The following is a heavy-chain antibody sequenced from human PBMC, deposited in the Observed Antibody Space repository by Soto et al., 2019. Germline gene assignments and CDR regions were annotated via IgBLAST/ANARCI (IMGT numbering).Heavy chain of an antibody. J-gene: IGHJ6*02. CDR2: FNPTGDTA. CDR3: ARSVVAVIAFGYQYYGMDA. CDR1: GYTFTSYY. Sequence: ASVKVSCKASGYTFTSYYIHWVRQAPGQGLEWMGIFNPTGDTASYAQKLQGRVTMTRDTSTGTAYMELGSLRSEDTAVYYCARSVVAVIAFGYQYYGMDAWGQGTTVTVSS. V-gene: IGHV1-46*01. D-gene: IGHD2-21*01.